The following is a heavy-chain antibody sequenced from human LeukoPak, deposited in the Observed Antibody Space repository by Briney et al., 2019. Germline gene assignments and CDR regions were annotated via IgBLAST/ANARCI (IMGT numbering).Heavy chain of an antibody. CDR2: IYSGST. J-gene: IGHJ4*02. Sequence: GGSLRLSCTVSGFTVTSNSMSWVRQAPGKGLEWVSFIYSGSTHYSDSVKGRFTISRDNSKNTLYLQMNSLRAEDTAVYYCARDDYYGSGSRAGDYWGQGTLVTVSS. CDR1: GFTVTSNS. V-gene: IGHV3-53*01. D-gene: IGHD3-10*01. CDR3: ARDDYYGSGSRAGDY.